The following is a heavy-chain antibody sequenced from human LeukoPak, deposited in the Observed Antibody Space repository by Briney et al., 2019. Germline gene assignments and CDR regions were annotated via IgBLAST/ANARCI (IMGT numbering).Heavy chain of an antibody. CDR3: ARDPYSGSYGNYYYYFMDV. V-gene: IGHV3-21*01. D-gene: IGHD1-26*01. Sequence: GGSLRLSCAASGFTFSSYSMNWVRQAPGKGLEWVSSITSGSSYRFYADSVKGRFTTSRDNAKNSLYLQMNSLRAEDTAVYYCARDPYSGSYGNYYYYFMDVWGKGTTVTISS. CDR1: GFTFSSYS. J-gene: IGHJ6*03. CDR2: ITSGSSYR.